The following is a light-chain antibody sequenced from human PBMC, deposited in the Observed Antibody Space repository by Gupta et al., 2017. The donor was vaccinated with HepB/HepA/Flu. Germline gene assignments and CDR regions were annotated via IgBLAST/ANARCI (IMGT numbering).Light chain of an antibody. CDR2: DDT. CDR1: YVGTKS. J-gene: IGLJ2*01. CDR3: QVWDIDTTHVV. Sequence: QPPSVSVAPGQTARITCGGTYVGTKSVHWYRQKPGQAPVLVIYDDTGRPSGIPERFSGSNSGNTATLTITRVEAGDEAEYFCQVWDIDTTHVVFGGGPNLTVL. V-gene: IGLV3-21*02.